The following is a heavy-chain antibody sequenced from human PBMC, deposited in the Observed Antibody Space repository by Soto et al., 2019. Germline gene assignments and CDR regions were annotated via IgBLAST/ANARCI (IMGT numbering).Heavy chain of an antibody. J-gene: IGHJ4*02. CDR1: GYTFTSYG. CDR2: MNPSNGNT. V-gene: IGHV1-8*01. Sequence: ASVKVSCKASGYTFTSYGINWVRQATGQGLEWMGWMNPSNGNTGYAQKFQGRLTMTRNTSISTAYMELSSLRSEDTALYYCARGFYDSRGDSSPFDFWGQGILVTVSS. CDR3: ARGFYDSRGDSSPFDF. D-gene: IGHD3-22*01.